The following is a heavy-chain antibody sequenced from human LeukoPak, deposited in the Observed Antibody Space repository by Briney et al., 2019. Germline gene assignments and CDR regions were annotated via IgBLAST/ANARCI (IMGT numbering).Heavy chain of an antibody. V-gene: IGHV3-23*01. D-gene: IGHD1-7*01. Sequence: GGSLRLSCAASGFTFSSYAMSWVRQAPGKGLEWVSTISGSGGSTYYADSVKGRFTISRDNAKNTLYLQMNSLRAEDTAVYYCATAGNYRFDYWGQGTLVTVSS. J-gene: IGHJ4*02. CDR1: GFTFSSYA. CDR2: ISGSGGST. CDR3: ATAGNYRFDY.